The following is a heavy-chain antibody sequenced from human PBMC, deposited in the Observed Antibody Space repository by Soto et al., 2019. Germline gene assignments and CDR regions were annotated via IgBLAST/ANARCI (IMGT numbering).Heavy chain of an antibody. D-gene: IGHD2-15*01. CDR1: GFTVSSNY. V-gene: IGHV3-53*04. Sequence: EVQLVESGGGLVQPGGSLRLCCAASGFTVSSNYMSWVRQAPGKGLEWVSVIYSGGSTYYADSVKGRFTISRHNSKNTLYLQMNSLRAEDTAVYYCARVGGSGGSGPGFDPWGQGTLVTVSS. J-gene: IGHJ5*02. CDR2: IYSGGST. CDR3: ARVGGSGGSGPGFDP.